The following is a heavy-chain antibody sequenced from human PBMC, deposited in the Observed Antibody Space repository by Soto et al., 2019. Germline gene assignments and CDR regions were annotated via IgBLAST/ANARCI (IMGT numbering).Heavy chain of an antibody. CDR2: IKQDGSEK. V-gene: IGHV3-7*05. CDR3: ARVPDTAMAYYYYGMDV. Sequence: LRLSFAASGFTFSSYWMSWVRQAPGKGLEWVANIKQDGSEKYYVDSVKGRFTISRDNAKNSLYLQMNSLRAEDTAVYYCARVPDTAMAYYYYGMDVWGQGTTVTVSS. J-gene: IGHJ6*02. D-gene: IGHD5-18*01. CDR1: GFTFSSYW.